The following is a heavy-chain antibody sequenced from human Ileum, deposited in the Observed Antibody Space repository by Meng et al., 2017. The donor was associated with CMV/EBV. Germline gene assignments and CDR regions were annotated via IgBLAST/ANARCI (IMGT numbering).Heavy chain of an antibody. D-gene: IGHD2-8*02. J-gene: IGHJ5*01. CDR2: VSYTGDT. CDR3: VRILNTGINGRGWFEL. V-gene: IGHV4-39*07. Sequence: SETLSLTCTVSGGSIDSSTYYWGWIRQPPGKGLEWIGSVSYTGDTDYNASLRSRVTMSVDTSQSQFFLKVNSVTAADTAVYSCVRILNTGINGRGWFELWGQGVLVTVAS. CDR1: GGSIDSSTYY.